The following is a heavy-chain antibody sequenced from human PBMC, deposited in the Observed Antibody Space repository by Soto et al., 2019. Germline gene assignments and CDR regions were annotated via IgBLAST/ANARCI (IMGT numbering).Heavy chain of an antibody. CDR3: SRHTGEYNDPDYYCYGMDV. D-gene: IGHD3-16*01. Sequence: EVQLVESGGGLVQPGGSLKLSCAASGFIFSGSAIHWVRQASGKGLEWVGRIRSKTSSYATAYAASVKGRFTISRDDSENTAYLQMNSLKTEDTAVYYCSRHTGEYNDPDYYCYGMDVWGQGTTVTVSS. V-gene: IGHV3-73*02. J-gene: IGHJ6*02. CDR2: IRSKTSSYAT. CDR1: GFIFSGSA.